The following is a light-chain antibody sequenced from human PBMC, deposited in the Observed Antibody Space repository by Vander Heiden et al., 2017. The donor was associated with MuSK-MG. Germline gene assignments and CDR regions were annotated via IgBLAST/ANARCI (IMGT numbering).Light chain of an antibody. V-gene: IGLV3-19*01. CDR1: SLRSYY. CDR2: GRN. J-gene: IGLJ2*01. CDR3: NSRDSSGKLGV. Sequence: SSELTQDPAVSVALGQTVRITCQGDSLRSYYASWYQQKPGQAPVLVIYGRNNRPSGIPDRFSGSSSGNTASLTITGAQAEDEADYYCNSRDSSGKLGVFGGGTKLTVL.